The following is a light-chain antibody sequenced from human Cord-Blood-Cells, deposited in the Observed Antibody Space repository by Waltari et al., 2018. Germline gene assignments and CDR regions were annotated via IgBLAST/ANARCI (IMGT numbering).Light chain of an antibody. V-gene: IGKV4-1*01. CDR2: WAS. CDR1: QSVLYSSKNKNY. CDR3: QQYYSTPLT. J-gene: IGKJ3*01. Sequence: DIVMTQSPDSLAVSLGERATINCKYSQSVLYSSKNKNYLAWYQQKPGQPPKLLIYWASTRESGVPDRFSGSGSGTDFTLTISSLQAEDVAVYYCQQYYSTPLTFGPGTKVDIK.